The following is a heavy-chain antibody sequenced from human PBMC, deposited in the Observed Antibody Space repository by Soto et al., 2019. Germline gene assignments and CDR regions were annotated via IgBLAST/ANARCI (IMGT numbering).Heavy chain of an antibody. D-gene: IGHD3-22*01. Sequence: PSETLSLTCTVSGGSISSTKWWIWVRQPPGKGLEWIGEIHHRGAVNFTPSLTSRVTISVDKSKNQFSLMLTSVTAADTAMYYCAMRDYYFDISGYNLWGQGTLVTVSS. V-gene: IGHV4-4*02. J-gene: IGHJ1*01. CDR1: GGSISSTKW. CDR2: IHHRGAV. CDR3: AMRDYYFDISGYNL.